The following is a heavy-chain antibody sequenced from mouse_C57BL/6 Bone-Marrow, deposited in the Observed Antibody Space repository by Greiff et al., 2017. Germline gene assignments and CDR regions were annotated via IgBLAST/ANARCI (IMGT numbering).Heavy chain of an antibody. V-gene: IGHV1-15*01. J-gene: IGHJ1*03. CDR2: IDPETGGT. D-gene: IGHD2-3*01. CDR3: TRGWLPWYFDV. Sequence: QVQLQQSGAELVRPGASVTLSCKASGYTFTDYEMHWVKQTPVHGLEWIGAIDPETGGTAYNQKFKGKAILTADKSSSPAYMELRSLTSEDSAVYYCTRGWLPWYFDVWGTGTTVTVSS. CDR1: GYTFTDYE.